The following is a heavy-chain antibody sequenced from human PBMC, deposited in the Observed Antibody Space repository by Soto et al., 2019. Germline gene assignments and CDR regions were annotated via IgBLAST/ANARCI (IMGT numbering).Heavy chain of an antibody. CDR1: GYTFSIYD. D-gene: IGHD2-21*02. CDR3: ARDYGGNSGWFDP. CDR2: MNPNRGNT. Sequence: VASVTVSCKASGYTFSIYDINWVRQAPGQGPEWVGWMNPNRGNTGYAQKFQGRVTMTRDTSISTAYMELSSLRSEDTAIYYCARDYGGNSGWFDPWGQGTLVTVSS. V-gene: IGHV1-8*01. J-gene: IGHJ5*02.